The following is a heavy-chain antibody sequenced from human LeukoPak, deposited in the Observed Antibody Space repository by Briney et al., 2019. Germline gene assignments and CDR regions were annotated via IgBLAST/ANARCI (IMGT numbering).Heavy chain of an antibody. V-gene: IGHV4-34*01. CDR3: ARMICGGGGSCYYDY. CDR2: INQNGST. CDR1: GGSFSGYY. D-gene: IGHD2-15*01. Sequence: SETLSLTCAVYGGSFSGYYWSWIRKPPGKGRKRIGAINQNGSTNYNPSLKSRVTISVDTSKNQFSLKLSSVTAADTAVYYCARMICGGGGSCYYDYWGQGTLVTVSS. J-gene: IGHJ4*02.